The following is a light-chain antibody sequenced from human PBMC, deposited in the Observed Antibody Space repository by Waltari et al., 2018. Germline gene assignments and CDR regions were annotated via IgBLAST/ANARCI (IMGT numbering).Light chain of an antibody. CDR2: GAY. CDR3: QQYDASPPMYT. CDR1: QRVSTTF. J-gene: IGKJ2*01. Sequence: EIVLTQSPGTLSLSPGERATLSCRTSQRVSTTFLSWYQQKPGQAPRLLIYGAYNRATCIPDRFSGSGSGTDFTLTISRLEPEDFAVFYCQQYDASPPMYTFGQGTKLEIK. V-gene: IGKV3-20*01.